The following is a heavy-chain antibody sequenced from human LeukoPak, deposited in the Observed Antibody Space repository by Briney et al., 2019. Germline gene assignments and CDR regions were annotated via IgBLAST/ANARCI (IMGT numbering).Heavy chain of an antibody. Sequence: RGESLKISCKGSGYSFTTYWIGWVRQMPGKGLEWMGIIYPSDSDTRYSPSFQGQATISADKSINTAYLQWSNLKASDTATYYCARGHQAEGGWFDRWGQGTLVTVSS. D-gene: IGHD2-15*01. CDR1: GYSFTTYW. CDR2: IYPSDSDT. CDR3: ARGHQAEGGWFDR. J-gene: IGHJ5*02. V-gene: IGHV5-51*01.